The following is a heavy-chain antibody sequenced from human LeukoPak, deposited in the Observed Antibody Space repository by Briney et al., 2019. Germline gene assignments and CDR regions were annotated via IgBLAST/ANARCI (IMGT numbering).Heavy chain of an antibody. CDR3: AKYGNSGWVIDN. V-gene: IGHV4-59*08. CDR2: IYYRGNT. Sequence: PSETLSLTCTVSGGSISTYSWIWIRQPPGKGLEWIGYIYYRGNTNYNPSLKSRVTISVDTSKNHFSLKVNSVTAADTAVYFCAKYGNSGWVIDNWGQGTLVTVSS. CDR1: GGSISTYS. D-gene: IGHD6-19*01. J-gene: IGHJ4*02.